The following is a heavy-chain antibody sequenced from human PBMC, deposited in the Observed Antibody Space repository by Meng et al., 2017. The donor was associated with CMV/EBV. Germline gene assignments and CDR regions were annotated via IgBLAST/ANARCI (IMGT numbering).Heavy chain of an antibody. CDR2: IYSSGST. D-gene: IGHD2-2*01. Sequence: SETLSLTCTVSGGSISSYYWSWIRQPPGKGLEWIGYIYSSGSTNYNPSLKSRVTISVDTSKNQFSLKLSSVTAADTAVYYCARARADCSSTSCYLDWFDPWGQGTLVTVSS. CDR1: GGSISSYY. CDR3: ARARADCSSTSCYLDWFDP. V-gene: IGHV4-59*01. J-gene: IGHJ5*02.